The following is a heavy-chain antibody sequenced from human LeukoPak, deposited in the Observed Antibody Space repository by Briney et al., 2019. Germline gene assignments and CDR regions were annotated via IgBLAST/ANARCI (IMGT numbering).Heavy chain of an antibody. CDR2: ISGYNGNT. Sequence: ASVKVSCKTSGYTFSSYGISWVRQAPGQGLEWLGWISGYNGNTNYAQTLQGRVTMTTDTSTTTAYMELRSLRSDDTAVYYCARDNEGLGVLDPWGQGTLVTVSS. CDR1: GYTFSSYG. D-gene: IGHD1-1*01. CDR3: ARDNEGLGVLDP. V-gene: IGHV1-18*01. J-gene: IGHJ5*02.